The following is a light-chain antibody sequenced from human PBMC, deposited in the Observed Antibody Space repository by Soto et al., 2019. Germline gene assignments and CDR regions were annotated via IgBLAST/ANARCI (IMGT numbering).Light chain of an antibody. CDR1: QSVSSSY. CDR2: DAS. CDR3: QQRSNWPLIT. V-gene: IGKV3D-20*02. Sequence: EIVLTQSPGTLSLSPGERATLSCRASQSVSSSYLAWYQQKPGQAPRLLIYDASNRATGIPARFGGSGSGTDFTLTISSLEPEDFAVYYCQQRSNWPLITFGQGTRLEIK. J-gene: IGKJ5*01.